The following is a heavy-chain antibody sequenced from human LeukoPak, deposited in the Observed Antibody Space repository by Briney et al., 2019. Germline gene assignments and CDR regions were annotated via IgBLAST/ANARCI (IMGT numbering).Heavy chain of an antibody. J-gene: IGHJ3*02. V-gene: IGHV3-30-3*01. Sequence: PGGSLRLSCAASGXTFGTFAMHWVRQAPGKGLEWVAVMSYDGSNKYYADSVKGRFTISSDNSKNTLYLQMNSLRSEDTAVYDCARGHGGIVVVVRDAFDIWGQGIMVIVSS. D-gene: IGHD2-15*01. CDR3: ARGHGGIVVVVRDAFDI. CDR1: GXTFGTFA. CDR2: MSYDGSNK.